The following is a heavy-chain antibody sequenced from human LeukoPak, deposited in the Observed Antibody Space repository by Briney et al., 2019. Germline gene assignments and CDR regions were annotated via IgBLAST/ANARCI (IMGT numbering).Heavy chain of an antibody. CDR2: INTNTGNP. CDR3: ARRGLPNFSGWFTDLGFDY. J-gene: IGHJ4*02. Sequence: ASVKVSCKASGYTFISYAINWVRQAPGQGLEWMGWINTNTGNPTYAQGFTGRFVFSLDTSVSTAYLQISSLKAEDTAVYFCARRGLPNFSGWFTDLGFDYWGQGTLVTVSS. CDR1: GYTFISYA. V-gene: IGHV7-4-1*02. D-gene: IGHD6-19*01.